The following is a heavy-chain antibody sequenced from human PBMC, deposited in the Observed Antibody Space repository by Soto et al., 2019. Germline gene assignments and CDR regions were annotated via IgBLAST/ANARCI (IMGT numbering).Heavy chain of an antibody. D-gene: IGHD2-15*01. V-gene: IGHV3-21*01. CDR1: GFAFRSYN. J-gene: IGHJ4*02. Sequence: EVQLVESGGGLVKPGGSLTLSCAGSGFAFRSYNMNWVRQPPGKGLAWVASISSGSSNIYYADSVKGRFTISRDNAKDSLYLQMDSLRAEYSAVYYCASATVVAGTFDFWGQGTLLTVSS. CDR3: ASATVVAGTFDF. CDR2: ISSGSSNI.